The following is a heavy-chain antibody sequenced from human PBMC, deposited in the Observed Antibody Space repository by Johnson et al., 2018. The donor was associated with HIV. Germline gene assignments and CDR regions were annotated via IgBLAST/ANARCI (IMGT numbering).Heavy chain of an antibody. J-gene: IGHJ3*02. CDR1: GFRFSTYA. V-gene: IGHV3-30*14. D-gene: IGHD2-2*01. CDR2: ISSDESTK. CDR3: ASAIPGRSSLDAFDI. Sequence: QEQLVESGGGVVQPGGSLRLSCAASGFRFSTYALHWVRQTPGKGLEWVALISSDESTKYYADSVQGRFTISRDNSTNTLYLQMNSLRAEDTAAYYCASAIPGRSSLDAFDIWGQGTMVTVSS.